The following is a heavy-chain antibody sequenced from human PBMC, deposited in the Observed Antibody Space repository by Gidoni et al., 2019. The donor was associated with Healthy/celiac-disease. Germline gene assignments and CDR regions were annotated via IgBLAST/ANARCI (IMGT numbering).Heavy chain of an antibody. CDR2: ISSSSSTI. CDR1: GFTFSSDS. J-gene: IGHJ6*02. CDR3: ARDSKGYCISTSCPPRPYGMDV. V-gene: IGHV3-48*04. Sequence: EVQLVESGGGLVKPGGALRLYCEASGFTFSSDSMNWVSQAPGKGLEWVSYISSSSSTIYYADSVKVRFTISRDNAKNSLYLQMNSLRAEDTAVYYCARDSKGYCISTSCPPRPYGMDVCGQGTTVTVSS. D-gene: IGHD2-2*01.